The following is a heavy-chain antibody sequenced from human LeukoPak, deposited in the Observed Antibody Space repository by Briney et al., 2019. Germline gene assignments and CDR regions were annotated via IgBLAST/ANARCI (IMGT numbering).Heavy chain of an antibody. CDR3: ARGAEAETSPLDF. J-gene: IGHJ4*02. Sequence: ASVKVSCKASGYIFSDYYMHWVRQAPGQGLEWLGWINPKSGAADYAQQFRGRVTMTRDTSINTDYMEMKRVTSDDTAVYYCARGAEAETSPLDFWGRGTLVIVS. CDR1: GYIFSDYY. CDR2: INPKSGAA. D-gene: IGHD6-13*01. V-gene: IGHV1-2*02.